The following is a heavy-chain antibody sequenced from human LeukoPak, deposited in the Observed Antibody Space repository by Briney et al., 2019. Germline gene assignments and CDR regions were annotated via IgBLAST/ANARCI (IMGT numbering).Heavy chain of an antibody. Sequence: GESLKISCKGSGCSFTNFWIGWVRQMPGKGLEWMGIIYPGDSDTTYSPSFQGQVTISADKSTSTAYLQWSSLKASDTAMYYCARQWGRPFDIWGQGTMVTVSS. D-gene: IGHD1-26*01. CDR3: ARQWGRPFDI. CDR2: IYPGDSDT. CDR1: GCSFTNFW. J-gene: IGHJ3*02. V-gene: IGHV5-51*01.